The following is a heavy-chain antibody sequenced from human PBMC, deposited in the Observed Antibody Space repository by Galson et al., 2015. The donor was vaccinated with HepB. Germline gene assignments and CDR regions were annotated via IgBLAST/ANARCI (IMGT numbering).Heavy chain of an antibody. J-gene: IGHJ4*02. CDR3: ARDSSSSSQVDN. Sequence: SLRLSCAASGFTFNAYAMHWVRQAPGKGLEWVALISYDGINKYYADSVKGRFTISRDSSKNTLYLQMNSLRGEDTAVYYYARDSSSSSQVDNWGQGTLVTVSS. V-gene: IGHV3-30-3*01. D-gene: IGHD6-6*01. CDR1: GFTFNAYA. CDR2: ISYDGINK.